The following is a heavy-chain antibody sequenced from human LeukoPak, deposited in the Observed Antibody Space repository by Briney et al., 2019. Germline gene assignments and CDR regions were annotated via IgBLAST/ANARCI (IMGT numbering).Heavy chain of an antibody. CDR1: GFTFSGSA. CDR3: TRHLAAADDY. Sequence: PGGSLRLSCAASGFTFSGSAMHWVRQASGKGLEWVGRIRSKANSCATAYAASVKGRFTISRDDSKNTAYLQMNSLRTEDTAVYYCTRHLAAADDYWGQGTLVTVSS. V-gene: IGHV3-73*01. D-gene: IGHD6-13*01. J-gene: IGHJ4*02. CDR2: IRSKANSCAT.